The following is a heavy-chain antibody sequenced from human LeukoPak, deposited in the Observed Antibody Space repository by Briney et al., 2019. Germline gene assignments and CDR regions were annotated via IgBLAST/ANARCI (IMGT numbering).Heavy chain of an antibody. CDR1: GFTFSCYS. D-gene: IGHD1-7*01. J-gene: IGHJ4*02. Sequence: GGSLRLSCAASGFTFSCYSMNWVRQAPGKGLEWVSSISSSSGYIYYADSVKGRFTISRDNAKKSLYLQMNSLRAEDTAVYYCAREENYKVDYWGQGTLVTVSS. CDR2: ISSSSGYI. V-gene: IGHV3-21*01. CDR3: AREENYKVDY.